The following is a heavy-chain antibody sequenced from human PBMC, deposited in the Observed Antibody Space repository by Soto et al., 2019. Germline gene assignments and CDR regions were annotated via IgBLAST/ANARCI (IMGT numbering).Heavy chain of an antibody. Sequence: SETLSLTCAVSGGSFSGYFWSWIRQPPGKGLEWIGEINHSGSTNYNPSLKNRVTISVDTSKNQFSLKLSSVTAADTAVYDCARVFRETNYGPNSYYSLGRDVGGQGTRVTVP. V-gene: IGHV4-34*01. CDR2: INHSGST. D-gene: IGHD3-10*01. CDR1: GGSFSGYF. CDR3: ARVFRETNYGPNSYYSLGRDV. J-gene: IGHJ6*02.